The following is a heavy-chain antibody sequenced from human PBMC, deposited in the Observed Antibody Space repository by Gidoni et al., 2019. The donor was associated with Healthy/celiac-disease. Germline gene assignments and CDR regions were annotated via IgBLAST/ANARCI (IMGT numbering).Heavy chain of an antibody. CDR2: ISYDGSNK. J-gene: IGHJ4*02. Sequence: QVQLVESGGGVVHPGRSLSLSCAASRFTFRSYALHWVRQAPGKGLEWVAVISYDGSNKYYADSVKGRFTISRDNSKNTLYLQMNSLRAEDTAVYYCARDLARGYSYGIFDYWGQGTLVTVSS. CDR3: ARDLARGYSYGIFDY. D-gene: IGHD5-18*01. V-gene: IGHV3-30*01. CDR1: RFTFRSYA.